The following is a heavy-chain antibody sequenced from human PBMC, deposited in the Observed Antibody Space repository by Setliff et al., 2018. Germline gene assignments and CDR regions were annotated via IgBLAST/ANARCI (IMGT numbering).Heavy chain of an antibody. CDR2: INGNSGVT. CDR3: AQTKGFVDGYLDP. D-gene: IGHD2-21*02. Sequence: ASVKVSCKASADTFTGYYVHWVRQAPGQGLEWMGWINGNSGVTKYAQKFQGRVTMTSETSISIVYMDLTRLTSDDTAVYYCAQTKGFVDGYLDPWGQGALGTVS. V-gene: IGHV1-2*02. CDR1: ADTFTGYY. J-gene: IGHJ5*02.